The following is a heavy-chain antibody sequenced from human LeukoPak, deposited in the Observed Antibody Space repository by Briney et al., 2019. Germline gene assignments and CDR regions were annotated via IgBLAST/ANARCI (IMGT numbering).Heavy chain of an antibody. CDR1: GGSISSYY. D-gene: IGHD6-19*01. CDR3: ANLLSVGTEYSSGWYTFDY. CDR2: IYTSGST. J-gene: IGHJ4*02. Sequence: PSETLSLTCTVSGGSISSYYWSWIRQPAGKGLEWIGRIYTSGSTNYNPSLKSRVTMSVDTSKNQFSLKLSSVTAADTAVYYCANLLSVGTEYSSGWYTFDYWGQGTLVTVSS. V-gene: IGHV4-4*07.